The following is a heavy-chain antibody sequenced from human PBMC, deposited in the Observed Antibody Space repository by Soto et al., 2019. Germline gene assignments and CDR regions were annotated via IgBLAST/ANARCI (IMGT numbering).Heavy chain of an antibody. Sequence: QVTLKESGPVLVKPTETLTLTCAVSGFSLSNGRMGVSWIRQPPGKALEWLGNIFSIDDKSYRTFLKNRLTISKDTSKSQVVLTMADMDPVDTATYDCARLEKMDRAFDSWGPGTLVVVSS. V-gene: IGHV2-26*01. CDR3: ARLEKMDRAFDS. CDR1: GFSLSNGRMG. D-gene: IGHD2-8*01. J-gene: IGHJ3*02. CDR2: IFSIDDK.